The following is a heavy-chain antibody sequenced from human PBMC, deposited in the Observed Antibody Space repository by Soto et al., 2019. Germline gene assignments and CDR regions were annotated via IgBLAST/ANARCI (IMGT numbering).Heavy chain of an antibody. D-gene: IGHD3-10*01. J-gene: IGHJ4*02. CDR3: ARGSVGAKEADK. Sequence: QVQLVQSGAEVKRPGSSVKVSCESSGDTFNSYLISWVRQAPGQGLEWMGGIIPIIRVTHYAQKFQGRVTIAPRSCSVTAYMALTNLGFEDTDLYCSARGSVGAKEADKWGEGSVVTVSP. CDR2: IIPIIRVT. CDR1: GDTFNSYL. V-gene: IGHV1-69*17.